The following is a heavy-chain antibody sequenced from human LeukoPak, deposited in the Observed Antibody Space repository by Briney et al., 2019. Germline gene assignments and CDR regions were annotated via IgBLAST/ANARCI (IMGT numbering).Heavy chain of an antibody. V-gene: IGHV3-21*01. Sequence: GGSLRLSCAASGFTFSSYSMNWVRQAPGEGLEWVSSISSSSSYIYYADSVKGRFTISRDNAKNSLYLQVNSLRAEDTAVYYCARDLALSYLFDYWGQGTLVTVSS. CDR2: ISSSSSYI. J-gene: IGHJ4*02. CDR1: GFTFSSYS. CDR3: ARDLALSYLFDY.